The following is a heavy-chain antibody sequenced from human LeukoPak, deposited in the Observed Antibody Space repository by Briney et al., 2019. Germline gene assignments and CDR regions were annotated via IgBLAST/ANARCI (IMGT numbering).Heavy chain of an antibody. CDR1: GFTFRIYA. D-gene: IGHD3-22*01. Sequence: GGSLRLSCAASGFTFRIYAMSWVRQAPGKGLEWVSSISGGGDGTYYADSVKGRFTISRDNSKNTLYLQMNSLRAEDTAVYYCARDGNDSSGPWDYWGQGTLVTVSS. J-gene: IGHJ4*02. CDR2: ISGGGDGT. CDR3: ARDGNDSSGPWDY. V-gene: IGHV3-23*01.